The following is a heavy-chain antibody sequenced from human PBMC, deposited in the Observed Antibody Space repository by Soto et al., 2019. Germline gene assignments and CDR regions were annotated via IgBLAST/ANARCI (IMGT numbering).Heavy chain of an antibody. Sequence: SETLSLTCTVSGGSISSYYWSWIRQPPGRGLEWIGYIYYSGSTNYNPSLKSRVTISVDTSKNQFSLKLSSVTAADTAVYYCARDSGAAAGPMTFDYWGQGTLVTVSS. V-gene: IGHV4-59*01. J-gene: IGHJ4*02. CDR1: GGSISSYY. CDR2: IYYSGST. CDR3: ARDSGAAAGPMTFDY. D-gene: IGHD6-13*01.